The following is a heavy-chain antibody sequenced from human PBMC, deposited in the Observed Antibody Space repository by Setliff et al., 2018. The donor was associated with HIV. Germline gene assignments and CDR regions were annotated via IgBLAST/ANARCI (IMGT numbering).Heavy chain of an antibody. CDR2: IYHDGKT. CDR1: GDSVSGPNYN. Sequence: SETLSLTCAVSGDSVSGPNYNWSWIRQPPGKGLEWTGSIYHDGKTYYNPSLKSRLTISVDTPKNQFSLKLTSVTAADTAMYYCAAFLVSPVTTQDYWGQGTPVTVSS. V-gene: IGHV4-39*01. CDR3: AAFLVSPVTTQDY. D-gene: IGHD4-17*01. J-gene: IGHJ4*02.